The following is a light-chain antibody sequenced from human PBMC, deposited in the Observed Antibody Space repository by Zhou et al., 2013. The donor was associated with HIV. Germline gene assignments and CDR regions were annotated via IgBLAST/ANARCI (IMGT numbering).Light chain of an antibody. Sequence: EIVLTQSPGHPVFVSRGKATLSCRASQRISTGFLAWYQQKPGQSPRLLISRTSSRASGIPDRFSGSGSGTDFTLTISGLEPEDFAVYYCHQYGGSPPLTFGGGTKLEIK. CDR1: QRISTGF. J-gene: IGKJ4*01. V-gene: IGKV3-20*01. CDR3: HQYGGSPPLT. CDR2: RTS.